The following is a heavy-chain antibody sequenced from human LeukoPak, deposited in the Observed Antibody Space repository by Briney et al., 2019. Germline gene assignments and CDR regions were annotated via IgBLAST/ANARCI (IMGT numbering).Heavy chain of an antibody. CDR1: GYSLPSYW. CDR2: IAPSDSYT. Sequence: GESLKISCKVSGYSLPSYWITWVRQVPGKGLEWMGRIAPSDSYTNYNPSFEGHVTMSVEKSITTDYLQWSSLKASDTAMYYCVRQPPGVYDTTQNWFDPWGQGTLVTVSS. D-gene: IGHD3-22*01. CDR3: VRQPPGVYDTTQNWFDP. V-gene: IGHV5-10-1*01. J-gene: IGHJ5*02.